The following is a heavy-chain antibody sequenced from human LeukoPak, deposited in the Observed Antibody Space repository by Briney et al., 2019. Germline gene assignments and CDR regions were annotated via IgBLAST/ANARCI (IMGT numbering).Heavy chain of an antibody. CDR2: ISVTGMT. CDR1: GGSISSYF. V-gene: IGHV4-59*12. CDR3: ARPHPLYGGGSFLF. Sequence: SKTLSLTCSVSGGSISSYFWSWIRQPPGKELEWIGYISVTGMTNYTPSLKSRATISMDTSKSKFSLKLTSVTAADTAVYYWARPHPLYGGGSFLFWGQGLLVTVS. D-gene: IGHD3-16*01. J-gene: IGHJ4*02.